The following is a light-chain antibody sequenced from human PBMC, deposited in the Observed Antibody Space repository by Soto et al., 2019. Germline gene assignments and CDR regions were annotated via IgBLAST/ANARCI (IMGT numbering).Light chain of an antibody. CDR2: LGS. V-gene: IGKV2-28*01. CDR3: MQPLQSWT. CDR1: QSLLHSNGYNY. Sequence: DIVMTQSPLSLPVTPGEPASISCSSSQSLLHSNGYNYLDWYLQKPGQAPQLLIYLGSNRASGVPDRFSGSGSGTDFTLKISSLEAEDVGVYYCMQPLQSWTFGQGTKVDIK. J-gene: IGKJ1*01.